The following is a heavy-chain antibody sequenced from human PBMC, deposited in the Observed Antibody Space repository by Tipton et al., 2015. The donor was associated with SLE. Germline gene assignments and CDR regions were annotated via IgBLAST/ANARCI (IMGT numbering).Heavy chain of an antibody. CDR3: AADFWTGSPLFDY. CDR2: VSPSGDT. V-gene: IGHV4-38-2*02. CDR1: GYSISTGFY. Sequence: TLSLTCTVSGYSISTGFYWGWIRQPPGKGLDWIGHVSPSGDTNYNPSLESRVTISRDTPNNQFSLKLNSVTAADTAIYYCAADFWTGSPLFDYWGQGTLVTVSS. D-gene: IGHD3/OR15-3a*01. J-gene: IGHJ4*02.